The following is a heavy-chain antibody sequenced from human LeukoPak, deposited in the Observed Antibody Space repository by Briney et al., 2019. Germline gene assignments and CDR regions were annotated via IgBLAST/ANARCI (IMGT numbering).Heavy chain of an antibody. J-gene: IGHJ4*02. CDR1: GFTFDDYD. CDR2: ISGDGGIT. CDR3: AKDIGGYSFAADY. V-gene: IGHV3-43*02. Sequence: GGSLRLSCAASGFTFDDYDMHWVRQGPGKGLEWVSLISGDGGITYYADSVKGRFTIYRDNSKNSLYLQMNSLRTEDTALYYCAKDIGGYSFAADYWGQGTLVTVSS. D-gene: IGHD5-18*01.